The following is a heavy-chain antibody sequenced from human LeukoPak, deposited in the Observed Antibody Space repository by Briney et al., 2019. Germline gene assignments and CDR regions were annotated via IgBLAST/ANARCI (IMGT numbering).Heavy chain of an antibody. J-gene: IGHJ6*03. CDR1: GGSISSYY. CDR2: IYYSGST. D-gene: IGHD6-25*01. V-gene: IGHV4-59*01. CDR3: ARVAAGDYYYYYYMDV. Sequence: SETLSLTCTVSGGSISSYYSSWLRQPPAKGLEWMGYIYYSGSTNYNPSLKSRVTISVDTSNNQFSLKLSSVTAADTAVYYCARVAAGDYYYYYYMDVWGKGTTVTVSS.